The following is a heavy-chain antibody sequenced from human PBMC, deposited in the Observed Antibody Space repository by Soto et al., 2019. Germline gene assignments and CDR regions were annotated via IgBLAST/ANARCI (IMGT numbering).Heavy chain of an antibody. D-gene: IGHD6-19*01. Sequence: QVQLVESGGGVAQPGRSLRLSCTASGFTFSRYGVHWVRQAPGKGLEWVALIRYDGSNKYYADSVEGRFTISRDNSKNTVYLQINSLRAEDTATYYCARDAGSGWYEEGSLDYWGQEPWSPSPQ. CDR2: IRYDGSNK. V-gene: IGHV3-33*01. J-gene: IGHJ4*01. CDR1: GFTFSRYG. CDR3: ARDAGSGWYEEGSLDY.